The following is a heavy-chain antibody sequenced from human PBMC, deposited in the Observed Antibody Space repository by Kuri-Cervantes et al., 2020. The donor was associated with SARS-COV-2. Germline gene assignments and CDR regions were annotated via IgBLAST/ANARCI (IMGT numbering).Heavy chain of an antibody. CDR1: GFTFNDHA. J-gene: IGHJ5*02. CDR2: ISGSGGAT. V-gene: IGHV3-23*01. CDR3: ARDPSKWELLGWGWFDP. D-gene: IGHD1-26*01. Sequence: GGSLRLSCAASGFTFNDHAMSWVRQAPGKGLEGVSSISGSGGATYYADSVKGRFTISRDNSKNTLYLQMNSLRAEDTAVYYCARDPSKWELLGWGWFDPWGQGTLVTVSS.